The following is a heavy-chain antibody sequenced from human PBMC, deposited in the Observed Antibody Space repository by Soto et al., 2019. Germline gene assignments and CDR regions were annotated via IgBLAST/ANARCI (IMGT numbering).Heavy chain of an antibody. D-gene: IGHD2-15*01. Sequence: VESLKISCKGSGYSFTSYWICCCRQMPVKVLEWMGIIYPGDSDTRYSPSFQGQVTISADKSISTAYLQWSSLKASDTAMYYCARGLVAATDGFHYWGQGTLVTVSS. CDR1: GYSFTSYW. J-gene: IGHJ4*02. V-gene: IGHV5-51*01. CDR2: IYPGDSDT. CDR3: ARGLVAATDGFHY.